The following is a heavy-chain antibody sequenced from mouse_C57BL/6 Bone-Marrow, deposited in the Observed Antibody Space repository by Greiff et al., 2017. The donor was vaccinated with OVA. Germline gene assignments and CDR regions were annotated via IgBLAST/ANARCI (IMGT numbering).Heavy chain of an antibody. V-gene: IGHV1-4*01. D-gene: IGHD1-1*01. CDR1: GYTFTSYT. CDR2: INPSSGYT. Sequence: QVQLQQSGAELARPGASVKMSCKASGYTFTSYTMHWVKQRPGQGLEWIGYINPSSGYTKYNQKFKDKATLTADKSSSTAYMQLSSLTSEDSAVYYCSTIYPYYYGSSCDYYFDYWGQGTTLTVSS. J-gene: IGHJ2*01. CDR3: STIYPYYYGSSCDYYFDY.